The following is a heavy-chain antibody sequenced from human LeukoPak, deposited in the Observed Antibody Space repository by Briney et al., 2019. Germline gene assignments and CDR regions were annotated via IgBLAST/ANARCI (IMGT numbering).Heavy chain of an antibody. D-gene: IGHD3-3*01. CDR3: ARAPYYDFWSGYYVDY. CDR1: GFTFSSYA. CDR2: ISGSGGST. V-gene: IGHV3-23*01. J-gene: IGHJ4*02. Sequence: GGSLRLSCAASGFTFSSYAMSWVRQAPGKGLGWVSAISGSGGSTYYADSVKGRFTISRDNSKNTLYLQMNSLRAEDTAVYYCARAPYYDFWSGYYVDYWGQGTLVTVSS.